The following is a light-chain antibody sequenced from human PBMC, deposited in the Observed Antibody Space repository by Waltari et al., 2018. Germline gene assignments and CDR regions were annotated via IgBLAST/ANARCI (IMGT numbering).Light chain of an antibody. V-gene: IGLV8-61*01. CDR3: SLYMGSGIWV. Sequence: QQRQGQLPPTLLYKGSGRSSGVPDRFYGSILGNKAALTITGAQADDESNDYCSLYMGSGIWVFGGGTKLTVL. J-gene: IGLJ3*02. CDR2: KGS.